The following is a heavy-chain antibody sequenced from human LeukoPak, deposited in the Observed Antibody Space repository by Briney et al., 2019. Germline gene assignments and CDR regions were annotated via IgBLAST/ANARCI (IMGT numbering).Heavy chain of an antibody. Sequence: GASVSVSCKSSGYTFTQNYMHWVRQAPGKGLEWVGSIQFTTGYTYYEHKFRGRVTITTDRSNDTVYLELNGLRSDDTARYYCVSRGDAMCEAFDVWGQGTMVTVGS. V-gene: IGHV1-2*02. CDR1: GYTFTQNY. D-gene: IGHD5-24*01. J-gene: IGHJ3*01. CDR2: IQFTTGYT. CDR3: VSRGDAMCEAFDV.